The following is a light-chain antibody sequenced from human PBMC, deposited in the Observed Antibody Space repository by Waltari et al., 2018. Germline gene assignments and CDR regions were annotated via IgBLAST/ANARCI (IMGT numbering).Light chain of an antibody. CDR3: QQSYTSLRA. CDR2: AAS. V-gene: IGKV1-39*01. CDR1: QTISSY. J-gene: IGKJ1*01. Sequence: DIQMTQSPSSLSASVGDRVTITCRASQTISSYLNWYQQKPGKAPNLLIYAASNLQSGVPSRFRCSGSGTDFTLTISSLQPEDFATYYGQQSYTSLRAFGQGTKVEIK.